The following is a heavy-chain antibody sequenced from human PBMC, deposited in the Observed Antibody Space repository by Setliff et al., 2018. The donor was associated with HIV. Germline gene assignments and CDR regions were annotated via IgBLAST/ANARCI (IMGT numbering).Heavy chain of an antibody. CDR2: ISNTDTTT. V-gene: IGHV3-48*04. CDR3: ARPGRSNYWDSFDY. D-gene: IGHD3-10*01. CDR1: GFTFSSYS. Sequence: GGSLRLSCAASGFTFSSYSMNWVRQAPGKGLEWVSSISNTDTTTYYADSVKGRFTISRDNAKKSLDLQMNSLRVDDTAVYYCARPGRSNYWDSFDYWGQGTLVTVSS. J-gene: IGHJ4*02.